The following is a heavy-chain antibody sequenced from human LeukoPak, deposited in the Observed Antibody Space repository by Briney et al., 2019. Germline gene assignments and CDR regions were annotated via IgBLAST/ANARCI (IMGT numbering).Heavy chain of an antibody. V-gene: IGHV4-34*01. CDR3: ARPGYCSATTCTGHLDV. Sequence: PSETLSLTCAVYGESLSRYYWTWIRQPPRKGLEWIGEINHRGDTNYNPSLKSRVTISVDTSKNQFSLKVRSVTAADTGVYHCARPGYCSATTCTGHLDVWGQGTLATVSS. J-gene: IGHJ4*02. CDR2: INHRGDT. D-gene: IGHD2-2*01. CDR1: GESLSRYY.